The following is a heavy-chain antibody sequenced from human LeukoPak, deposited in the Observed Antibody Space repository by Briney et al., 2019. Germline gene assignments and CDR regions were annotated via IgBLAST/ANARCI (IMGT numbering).Heavy chain of an antibody. CDR1: GFTFSGHY. CDR2: IRDKAHSKNT. V-gene: IGHV3-72*01. CDR3: ARAPSAGSWLDP. Sequence: GGSLRLSCAASGFTFSGHYMDWVRQAPGKGLDWVGRIRDKAHSKNTEYAESVKYRITREREDKGTSLYLQMNSLKIEDTAVYYCARAPSAGSWLDPWGQGTLVTVSS. D-gene: IGHD3-10*01. J-gene: IGHJ5*02.